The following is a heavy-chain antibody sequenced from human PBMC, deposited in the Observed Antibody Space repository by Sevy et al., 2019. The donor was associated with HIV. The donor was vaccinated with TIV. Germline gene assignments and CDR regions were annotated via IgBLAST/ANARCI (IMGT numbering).Heavy chain of an antibody. Sequence: VGSLRLSCAASGFTFSTYGMHWVRQAPGKGLEWVAVIWFDGSNTYYADSVKGRFTISRDIAKNTLHLQMNSLGAEDTAVYYCARDLEFYDYGDYGPAFMPDYWGQGTLVTVSS. V-gene: IGHV3-33*01. CDR3: ARDLEFYDYGDYGPAFMPDY. CDR1: GFTFSTYG. D-gene: IGHD4-17*01. CDR2: IWFDGSNT. J-gene: IGHJ4*02.